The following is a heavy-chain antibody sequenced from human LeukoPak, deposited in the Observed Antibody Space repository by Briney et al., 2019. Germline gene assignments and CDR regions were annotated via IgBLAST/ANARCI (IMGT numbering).Heavy chain of an antibody. D-gene: IGHD6-19*01. CDR1: GFTFSSYG. V-gene: IGHV3-30*18. CDR2: ISYDGSNK. Sequence: PGRSLRLSCAASGFTFSSYGMHWVRQAPGKGLEWVAVISYDGSNKYYADSVKGRFTISRDNSKNTLYLQMNSLRAEDTAVYYCAKADSSGHDAFDIWGQGTMVTVSS. CDR3: AKADSSGHDAFDI. J-gene: IGHJ3*02.